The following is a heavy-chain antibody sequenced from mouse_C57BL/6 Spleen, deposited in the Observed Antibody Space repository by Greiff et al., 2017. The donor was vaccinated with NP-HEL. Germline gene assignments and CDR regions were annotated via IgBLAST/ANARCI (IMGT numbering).Heavy chain of an antibody. D-gene: IGHD3-1*01. J-gene: IGHJ1*03. CDR3: AEEGDGGRDLDFDV. Sequence: QVQLQQPGAELVKPGASVKMSCKASGYTFTSYWITWVKQGPGQGLEWIGDIYPGSGSTNYNEKFKSKATLTVDTSSSTAYMQLSSLTSEDSAVYYGAEEGDGGRDLDFDVWGTGTTVTVSS. V-gene: IGHV1-55*01. CDR1: GYTFTSYW. CDR2: IYPGSGST.